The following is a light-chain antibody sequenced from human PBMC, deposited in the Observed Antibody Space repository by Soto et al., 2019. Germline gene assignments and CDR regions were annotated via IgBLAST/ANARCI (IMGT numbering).Light chain of an antibody. CDR2: DNN. J-gene: IGLJ1*01. CDR3: GTWDTSLSGYV. CDR1: SSNIGSNT. V-gene: IGLV1-51*01. Sequence: QSVLTQPPSASGTPGQRVTISCSGSSSNIGSNTVNWYQQLPGTAPKLLIYDNNKRPSGIHDRFSGSKSGTSATLGITGLQTGDEADYYCGTWDTSLSGYVFGTGTKVTVL.